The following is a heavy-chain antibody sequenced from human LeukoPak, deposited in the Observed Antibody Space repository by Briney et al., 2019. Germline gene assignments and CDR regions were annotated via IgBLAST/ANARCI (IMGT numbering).Heavy chain of an antibody. D-gene: IGHD3-9*01. CDR1: GYTFTSYY. CDR3: ARVSGVDWLFSDYYYYYMDV. V-gene: IGHV1-46*01. J-gene: IGHJ6*03. CDR2: INPSGGST. Sequence: ASVKVSCKASGYTFTSYYIHWVRQAPGQGLEWMGLINPSGGSTNYAQKFQGRVTMTRDTSTSTAYMELRSLRSDDTAVYYCARVSGVDWLFSDYYYYYMDVWGKGTTVTVSS.